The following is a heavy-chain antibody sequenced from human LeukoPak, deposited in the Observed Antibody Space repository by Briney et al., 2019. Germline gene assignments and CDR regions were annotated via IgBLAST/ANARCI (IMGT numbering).Heavy chain of an antibody. Sequence: GGSLRLSCAASGFTFSKYWMLWVRQAPGKGLESVSRINTDGTVTTYADSVKGRFTVSRDNADNTMFLKMNSVRDEDTAVYYLSTKQWLAPPPDSWGQGTPVTVSS. CDR1: GFTFSKYW. CDR2: INTDGTVT. CDR3: STKQWLAPPPDS. J-gene: IGHJ4*02. D-gene: IGHD6-19*01. V-gene: IGHV3-74*01.